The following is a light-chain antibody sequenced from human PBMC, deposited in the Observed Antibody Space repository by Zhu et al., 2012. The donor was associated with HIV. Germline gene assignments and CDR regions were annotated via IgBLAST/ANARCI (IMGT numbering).Light chain of an antibody. CDR3: LQSYTAPYT. V-gene: IGKV1-39*01. CDR1: QTVGQY. Sequence: DIQMTQSPSSLSVSVGDRVTITCRASQTVGQYLHWYQQRSGKAPKLLIYSTSTLQTGVPSRFSGSGLGTDFTLTISSLQPEDFATYYCLQSYTAPYTFGQGTSLEI. J-gene: IGKJ2*01. CDR2: STS.